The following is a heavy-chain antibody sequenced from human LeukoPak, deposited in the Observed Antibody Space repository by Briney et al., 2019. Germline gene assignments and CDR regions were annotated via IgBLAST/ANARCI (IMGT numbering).Heavy chain of an antibody. CDR2: IWFDGTNK. D-gene: IGHD3-10*01. V-gene: IGHV3-33*01. Sequence: GRSLRLSCAAAGFTFSTYAMHWVRQAPGKGLEWVAVIWFDGTNKWYVDSVQGRFSISRDNSKNTLYLEMNSLRAEDTAVYYCARESYRDWGQGTLVTVSS. CDR1: GFTFSTYA. CDR3: ARESYRD. J-gene: IGHJ4*02.